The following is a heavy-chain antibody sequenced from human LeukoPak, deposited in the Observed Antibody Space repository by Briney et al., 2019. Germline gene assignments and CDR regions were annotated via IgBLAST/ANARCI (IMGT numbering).Heavy chain of an antibody. CDR3: ARGYSSSFNP. V-gene: IGHV4-39*01. J-gene: IGHJ5*02. Sequence: SETLSLTCTVSGGSISSSSYYWGWIRQPPGKGLEWIGSIYYSGSTYYNPSLKSRVTISVDTSKNQFSLKLSSVTAADTAVYYCARGYSSSFNPWGQGTLVTVSS. D-gene: IGHD6-13*01. CDR2: IYYSGST. CDR1: GGSISSSSYY.